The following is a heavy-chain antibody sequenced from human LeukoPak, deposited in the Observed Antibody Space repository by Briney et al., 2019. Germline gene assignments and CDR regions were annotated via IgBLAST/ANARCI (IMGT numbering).Heavy chain of an antibody. Sequence: GGSLRLSCVASGFTFSGYWMTWVRQAPGKGLEWVANIKQDGSAKYYVDSVKGRFTISRDNARNSLYLQMNSLRAEDTAVYHCAPYSSSQGTLDYWGQGTLVTVSS. CDR3: APYSSSQGTLDY. J-gene: IGHJ4*02. CDR2: IKQDGSAK. CDR1: GFTFSGYW. D-gene: IGHD6-6*01. V-gene: IGHV3-7*01.